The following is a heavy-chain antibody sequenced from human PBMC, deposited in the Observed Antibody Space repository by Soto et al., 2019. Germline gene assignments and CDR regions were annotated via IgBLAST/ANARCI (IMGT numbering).Heavy chain of an antibody. V-gene: IGHV4-30-4*01. CDR1: GGSISSGGYC. J-gene: IGHJ4*02. CDR2: IYYSGST. D-gene: IGHD3-22*01. Sequence: ASETLSLTCTVSGGSISSGGYCWGWIRQPPGKGLEWIGYIYYSGSTYYNPSLKSRVTISVDTSKNQFSLKLSSVTAADTAVYYCARFYYDSSGYYYFYYWGQGTLVTVSS. CDR3: ARFYYDSSGYYYFYY.